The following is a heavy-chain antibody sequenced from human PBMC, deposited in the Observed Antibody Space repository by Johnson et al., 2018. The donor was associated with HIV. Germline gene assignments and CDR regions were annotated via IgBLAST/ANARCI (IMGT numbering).Heavy chain of an antibody. D-gene: IGHD7-27*01. CDR1: GFTFVGNA. V-gene: IGHV3-20*04. CDR2: INGDGGTT. Sequence: VQLVESGGGLFRPGGSLRLSCAASGFTFVGNAMSWVRQAPGKGLEWVSVINGDGGTTDYADVVKGGFTISRDNAKNSLYLQMNSLRAEDTALYYCASGDELGDDAFDIWGQGTMVTVSS. J-gene: IGHJ3*02. CDR3: ASGDELGDDAFDI.